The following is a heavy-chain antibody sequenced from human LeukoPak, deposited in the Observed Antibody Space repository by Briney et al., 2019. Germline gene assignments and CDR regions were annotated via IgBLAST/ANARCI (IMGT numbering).Heavy chain of an antibody. CDR2: ISASSSAT. CDR3: ARGVGRVGGTFDL. CDR1: QFSLGAFA. V-gene: IGHV3-48*01. Sequence: GGSLRLSCVASQFSLGAFAMNWVRQAPGKGLEWISYISASSSATYYAESVKGRFTISRDNAKDSLYLQMNSLGAEDTAVYYCARGVGRVGGTFDLWGQGTLVTVSP. J-gene: IGHJ4*02. D-gene: IGHD1-26*01.